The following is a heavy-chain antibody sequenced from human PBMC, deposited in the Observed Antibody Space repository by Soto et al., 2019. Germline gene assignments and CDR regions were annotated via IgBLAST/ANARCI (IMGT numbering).Heavy chain of an antibody. CDR2: IYYSGST. J-gene: IGHJ4*02. CDR3: ARIIAAAAPYYFDY. CDR1: GGSISSSSYY. V-gene: IGHV4-39*01. D-gene: IGHD6-13*01. Sequence: QLQLQESGPGLVKPSETLSLTCTVSGGSISSSSYYWGWIRQPPGKGLEWIGSIYYSGSTYYNPSRKSRVTISVDTSKNQFSLKLSSVTAADTAVYYCARIIAAAAPYYFDYWGQGTLVTVSS.